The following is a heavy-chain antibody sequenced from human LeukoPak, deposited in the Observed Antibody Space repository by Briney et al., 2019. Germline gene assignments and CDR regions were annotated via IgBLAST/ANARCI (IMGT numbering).Heavy chain of an antibody. CDR3: ARDYGGNSKSYYYCMDV. D-gene: IGHD4-23*01. CDR1: GGTFSSYA. Sequence: GSSVKVSCKASGGTFSSYAISWVRQAPGQGLEWMGGIIPIFGTANYAQKFQGRVTITADESTSTAYMELSSLRSEDTAVYYCARDYGGNSKSYYYCMDVWGKGTTVTVSS. CDR2: IIPIFGTA. J-gene: IGHJ6*03. V-gene: IGHV1-69*01.